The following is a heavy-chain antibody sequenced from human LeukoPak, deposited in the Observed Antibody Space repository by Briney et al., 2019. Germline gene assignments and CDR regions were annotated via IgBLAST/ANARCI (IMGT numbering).Heavy chain of an antibody. CDR2: ISGSGGST. CDR3: AKDQVVFNYASGSTDY. V-gene: IGHV3-23*01. J-gene: IGHJ4*02. CDR1: GFTVSSNY. D-gene: IGHD3-10*01. Sequence: GGSLRLSCTASGFTVSSNYMSWVRQAPGKGLEWVSAISGSGGSTYYADSVKGRFTISRDNSKNTLYLRMNSLRAEDTAVYYCAKDQVVFNYASGSTDYWGQGTLVTVSS.